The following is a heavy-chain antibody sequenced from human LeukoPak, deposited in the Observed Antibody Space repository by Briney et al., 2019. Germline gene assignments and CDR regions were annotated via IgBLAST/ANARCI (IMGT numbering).Heavy chain of an antibody. D-gene: IGHD3-10*01. CDR1: GYTFTSYD. V-gene: IGHV1-8*01. Sequence: ASVKVSCKASGYTFTSYDINWVRQATGQGLEWMGWMNPNSGNTGYAQKFQGRVTMTRNTSISTAYMELSSLRSEDTAVYYCARGRITMVRGVTSVYYWGQGTLVTVSS. CDR2: MNPNSGNT. J-gene: IGHJ4*02. CDR3: ARGRITMVRGVTSVYY.